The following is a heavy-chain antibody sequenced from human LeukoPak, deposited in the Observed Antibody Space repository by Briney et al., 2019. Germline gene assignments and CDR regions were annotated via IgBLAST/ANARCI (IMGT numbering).Heavy chain of an antibody. V-gene: IGHV4-34*01. D-gene: IGHD5-24*01. CDR1: GFTFSSYE. CDR3: ARARRGWMATINGKGRDFDY. Sequence: GSLRLSCAASGFTFSSYEMNWVRQPPGKGLEWIGEINHSGSTNYNPSLKSRVTISVDTSKNQFSLKLSSVTAADTAVYYCARARRGWMATINGKGRDFDYWGQGTLVTVSS. CDR2: INHSGST. J-gene: IGHJ4*02.